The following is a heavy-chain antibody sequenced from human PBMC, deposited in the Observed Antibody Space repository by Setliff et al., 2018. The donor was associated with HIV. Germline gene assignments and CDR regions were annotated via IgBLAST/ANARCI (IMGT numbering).Heavy chain of an antibody. D-gene: IGHD6-19*01. J-gene: IGHJ4*02. CDR3: ARDGLLVAGIRFDY. Sequence: SVKVSCKTSRGTFSSFSLSWVRQAPGQGLEWMGGIIPTFGTSNYAQKFQGRVTITADESMTTAYMELSGLKYEDTAVYYCARDGLLVAGIRFDYWGQGTLVTVSS. V-gene: IGHV1-69*13. CDR1: RGTFSSFS. CDR2: IIPTFGTS.